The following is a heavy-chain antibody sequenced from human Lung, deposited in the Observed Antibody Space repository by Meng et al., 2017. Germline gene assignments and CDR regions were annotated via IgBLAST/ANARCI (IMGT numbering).Heavy chain of an antibody. CDR1: GGSISSSNYY. J-gene: IGHJ2*01. Sequence: QWQLQGSGPGLVKPSQTLSLTCTVSGGSISSSNYYWSWIRQPPGKGLEWSGHIYNSGSTYYNPSLKSRITISVDTSKNQFSLKLSSVTAADTAVYYCARGQKGYFDLWSRGTLVTVSS. CDR3: ARGQKGYFDL. CDR2: IYNSGST. V-gene: IGHV4-30-4*01.